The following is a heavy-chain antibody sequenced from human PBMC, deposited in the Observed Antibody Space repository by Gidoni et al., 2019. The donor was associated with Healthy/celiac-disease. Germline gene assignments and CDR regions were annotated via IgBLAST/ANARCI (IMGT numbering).Heavy chain of an antibody. J-gene: IGHJ4*02. CDR2: IYYSGST. V-gene: IGHV4-31*03. CDR3: ARLAASWNHRIGVDY. CDR1: GGSISSCGYY. D-gene: IGHD1-1*01. Sequence: QVQLQESCPGLVKPSQTLSLTCTVSGGSISSCGYYWSWIRQHPGKGLEWIGYIYYSGSTYYNPALKRRVTISVDTSKNQFSLKLSSVTAADTAVYYGARLAASWNHRIGVDYWGQGTLVTVSS.